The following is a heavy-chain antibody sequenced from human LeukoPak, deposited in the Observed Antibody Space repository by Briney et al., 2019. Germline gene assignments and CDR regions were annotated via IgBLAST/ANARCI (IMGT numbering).Heavy chain of an antibody. J-gene: IGHJ4*02. CDR2: IKQDGSEK. V-gene: IGHV3-7*05. D-gene: IGHD6-19*01. CDR3: ASQFWWAAVAGTALDY. CDR1: GFTFSSYW. Sequence: GGSLRLSCVASGFTFSSYWMSWVRQAPGKGLEWVANIKQDGSEKYYVDSVEGRFTISRDNAKNSLYLQMNSLRAEDAAVYYCASQFWWAAVAGTALDYWGQGALVTVSS.